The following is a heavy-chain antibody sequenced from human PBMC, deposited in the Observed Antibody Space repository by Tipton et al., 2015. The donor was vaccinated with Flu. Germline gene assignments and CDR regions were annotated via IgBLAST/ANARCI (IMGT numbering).Heavy chain of an antibody. Sequence: TLSLTCTVSGYSISSGYYWGWIRQPPGKGLEWIGSIYHSGSTYYNPSLKSRVTISVDTSKNQFSLKLSSVTAADTAVYYCARGPEQLLVNPHYFDYWGQGTLVTVSS. V-gene: IGHV4-38-2*02. CDR3: ARGPEQLLVNPHYFDY. CDR1: GYSISSGYY. D-gene: IGHD6-19*01. CDR2: IYHSGST. J-gene: IGHJ4*02.